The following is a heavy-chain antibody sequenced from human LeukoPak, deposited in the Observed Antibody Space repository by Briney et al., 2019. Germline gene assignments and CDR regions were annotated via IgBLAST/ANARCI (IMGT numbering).Heavy chain of an antibody. CDR1: VYTFTGYY. D-gene: IGHD2-21*02. CDR3: ARGSHIVVVTAHNDY. J-gene: IGHJ4*02. CDR2: INPNSGGT. V-gene: IGHV1-2*02. Sequence: GASVKVSCKASVYTFTGYYMHWVRQAPGQGLEWMGWINPNSGGTNYAQKVQGRVTMARDTSISTAYMELSRLRSDDTAVYYCARGSHIVVVTAHNDYWGQGTLVTVSS.